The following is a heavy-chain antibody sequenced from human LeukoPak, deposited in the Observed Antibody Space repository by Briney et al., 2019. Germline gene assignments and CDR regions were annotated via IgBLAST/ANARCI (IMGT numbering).Heavy chain of an antibody. D-gene: IGHD1-14*01. V-gene: IGHV4-39*01. CDR3: ARLARPARTGFDY. J-gene: IGHJ4*02. Sequence: SETLSLTCTVSGGSFSSSGYYWGRIRQPPGKGLEWFGSISYSGSTYYNPSLKSRVTISVDTSKNQFSLKLRSVTAADTALYYCARLARPARTGFDYWGQGTLVTVSP. CDR1: GGSFSSSGYY. CDR2: ISYSGST.